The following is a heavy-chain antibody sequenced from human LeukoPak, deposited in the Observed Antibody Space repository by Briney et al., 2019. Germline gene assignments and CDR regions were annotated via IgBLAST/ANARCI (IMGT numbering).Heavy chain of an antibody. D-gene: IGHD4-17*01. Sequence: SQTLSLTCTVSGGSISSGSFYWSWIRQPAGKGLEWIGRIYTSGSTNYNPSLKSRVNISLDTSKNQFSLKLSSVTAADTAVYYCAAPGDYGDFDAFDIWGQGTMVTVSS. CDR2: IYTSGST. CDR3: AAPGDYGDFDAFDI. V-gene: IGHV4-61*02. CDR1: GGSISSGSFY. J-gene: IGHJ3*02.